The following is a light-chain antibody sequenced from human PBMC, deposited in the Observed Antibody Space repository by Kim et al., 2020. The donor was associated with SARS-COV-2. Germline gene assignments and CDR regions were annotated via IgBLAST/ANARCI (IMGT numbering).Light chain of an antibody. V-gene: IGKV1-5*03. CDR3: KQYNSYST. CDR2: KAS. J-gene: IGKJ2*01. Sequence: LSASVGDRVTITCRARQSISSWLAWYQQKPGKAPKLLIYKASSLEWGVPSRLSGSGSGTEFTLTISSLQPDDFATNYCKQYNSYSTFGQGTKLEI. CDR1: QSISSW.